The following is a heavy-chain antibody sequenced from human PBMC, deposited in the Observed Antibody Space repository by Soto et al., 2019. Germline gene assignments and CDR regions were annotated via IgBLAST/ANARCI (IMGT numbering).Heavy chain of an antibody. CDR1: GGSISSYY. V-gene: IGHV4-4*07. D-gene: IGHD6-19*01. J-gene: IGHJ4*02. CDR3: ARGSPYSSGWPFDY. Sequence: KSSETLSLTCTVSGGSISSYYWSWIRQPAGKGLEWIGRIYTSGSTNYNPSLKSRVTMSVDTSKNQFSLKLSSVTAADTAVYYCARGSPYSSGWPFDYWGQGTLVTVSS. CDR2: IYTSGST.